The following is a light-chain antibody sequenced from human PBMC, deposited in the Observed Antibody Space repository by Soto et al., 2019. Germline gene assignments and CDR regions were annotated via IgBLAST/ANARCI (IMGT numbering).Light chain of an antibody. CDR1: SSDVGGYKY. V-gene: IGLV2-14*01. CDR2: EVS. CDR3: SSYTRSSTWV. Sequence: QSVLTQPASVSGSPGQTITISCTGTSSDVGGYKYVSWYQQHPGKAPKLMIYEVSNRPSGVSNRFSGSKSGNTASLIIYGLQAEDEADYHCSSYTRSSTWVFGGGTKLTVL. J-gene: IGLJ3*02.